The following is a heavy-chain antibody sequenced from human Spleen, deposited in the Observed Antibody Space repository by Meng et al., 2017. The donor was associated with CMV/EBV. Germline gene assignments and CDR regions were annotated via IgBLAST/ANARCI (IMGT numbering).Heavy chain of an antibody. Sequence: GESLKISCAASGFSLTNYGMHWVRQAPGKGLEWVAFIRSDGSNKYYADSVKGRFTISRDKDNSNNTLYLQMNSLRGEDAAIYYCAKNSANFWSGYHYYWGQGTLVTVSS. CDR1: GFSLTNYG. D-gene: IGHD3-3*01. CDR2: IRSDGSNK. J-gene: IGHJ4*02. V-gene: IGHV3-30*02. CDR3: AKNSANFWSGYHYY.